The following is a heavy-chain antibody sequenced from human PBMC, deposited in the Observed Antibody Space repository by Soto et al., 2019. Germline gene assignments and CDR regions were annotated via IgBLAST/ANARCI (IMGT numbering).Heavy chain of an antibody. J-gene: IGHJ4*02. V-gene: IGHV4-59*01. CDR3: ARESAAGIRY. D-gene: IGHD6-13*01. Sequence: TVHEGCSGSYYWRCVRLPPGKGLEWIGYIYYSGSTNYNPSLKSRVAISVDTSKNQFSLKLSSVTAADTAVYYCARESAAGIRYWGQGTPVTVSS. CDR1: EGCSGSYY. CDR2: IYYSGST.